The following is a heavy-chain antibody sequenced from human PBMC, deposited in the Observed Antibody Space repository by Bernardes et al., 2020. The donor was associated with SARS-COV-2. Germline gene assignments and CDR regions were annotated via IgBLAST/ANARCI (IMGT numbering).Heavy chain of an antibody. CDR1: GDSVSSSTW. J-gene: IGHJ4*02. D-gene: IGHD1-26*01. CDR3: RGGTNYKFDY. V-gene: IGHV4-4*02. Sequence: SETLSLTCAVSGDSVSSSTWWIWVRQSPGVGLEYIGETYHTGTTKYKSSLKSRVTLSVDKPNNQFSLTLTSVTAADTAVYYCRGGTNYKFDYWGQGIRVTVPS. CDR2: TYHTGTT.